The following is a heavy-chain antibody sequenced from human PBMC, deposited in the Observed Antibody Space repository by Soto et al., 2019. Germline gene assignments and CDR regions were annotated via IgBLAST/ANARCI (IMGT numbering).Heavy chain of an antibody. CDR3: ASGLAVAGEDAFDI. Sequence: ASVKVSCKASGYTFTGYYMHWVRQAPGQGLEWMGWINPNSGGTNHAQKFQGWVTMTRDTSISTAYMELSRLRSDDTAVYYCASGLAVAGEDAFDIWGQGTMVTVSS. CDR1: GYTFTGYY. D-gene: IGHD6-19*01. J-gene: IGHJ3*02. V-gene: IGHV1-2*04. CDR2: INPNSGGT.